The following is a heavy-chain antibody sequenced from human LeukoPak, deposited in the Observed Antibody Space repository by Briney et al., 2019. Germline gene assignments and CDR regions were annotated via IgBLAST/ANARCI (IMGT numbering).Heavy chain of an antibody. CDR1: GGSISSSSYY. CDR2: IYYSGST. Sequence: SETLSLTCTVSGGSISSSSYYWGWIRQPPGKGLEWIGSIYYSGSTYYNPSLKSRVTISVDTSKNQFSLKLSSVTAADTAVYYCGRVFSDSSGRGLDYWGQGTLVTVSS. J-gene: IGHJ4*02. V-gene: IGHV4-39*07. CDR3: GRVFSDSSGRGLDY. D-gene: IGHD3-22*01.